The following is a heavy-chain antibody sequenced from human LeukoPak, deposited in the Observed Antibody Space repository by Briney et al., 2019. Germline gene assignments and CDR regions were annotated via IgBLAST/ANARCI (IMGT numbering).Heavy chain of an antibody. V-gene: IGHV3-30*02. CDR3: AKGGKITYYYGSGSYSLVPWFDP. CDR2: IRYDGSNK. Sequence: HTGGSLRLSCAASGFTFSSYGMHWVRQAPGKGLEWVAFIRYDGSNKYYADSVKGRFTISRDNSKNTLYLQMNSLRAEDTAVYYCAKGGKITYYYGSGSYSLVPWFDPWGQGTLVTVSS. D-gene: IGHD3-10*01. J-gene: IGHJ5*02. CDR1: GFTFSSYG.